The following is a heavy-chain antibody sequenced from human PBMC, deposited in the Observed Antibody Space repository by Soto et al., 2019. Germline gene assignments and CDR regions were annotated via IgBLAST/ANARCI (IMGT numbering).Heavy chain of an antibody. Sequence: XETLSLTCSVSGTSISGFYWSWIRQPPGKGLEWIGYIFHSGSTDYNPSLRGRATISLDTSRRQLSLELESVTAADTAVYYCARVVPGAEAWFGPWGQGNLVTVSS. V-gene: IGHV4-59*12. CDR2: IFHSGST. D-gene: IGHD2-2*01. J-gene: IGHJ5*02. CDR1: GTSISGFY. CDR3: ARVVPGAEAWFGP.